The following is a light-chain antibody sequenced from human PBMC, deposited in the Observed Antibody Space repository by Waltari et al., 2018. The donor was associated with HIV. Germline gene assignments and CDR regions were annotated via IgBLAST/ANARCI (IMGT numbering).Light chain of an antibody. CDR3: AAWDDRLNGPV. Sequence: QSVLAQPPSASGTPGQRITISCSGRSSNIGISTLNWNQQLPGTAPKLLIYSNNQRPSGVPDRFSGSKSGTSASLAISGLQSEDEGDYYCAAWDDRLNGPVFGGGTKLTVL. V-gene: IGLV1-44*01. CDR1: SSNIGIST. CDR2: SNN. J-gene: IGLJ2*01.